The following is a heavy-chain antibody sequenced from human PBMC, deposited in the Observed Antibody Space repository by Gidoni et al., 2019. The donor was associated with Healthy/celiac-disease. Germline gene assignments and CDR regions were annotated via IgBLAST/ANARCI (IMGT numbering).Heavy chain of an antibody. V-gene: IGHV1-69*06. D-gene: IGHD3-10*01. CDR1: GGTFSSYA. CDR3: ASGEVLLWFGELLSTDRFDY. Sequence: QVQLVQSGAEVKKPGSSVKVSCKASGGTFSSYAISWVRQAPGQGLEWMGGIIPIFGTANYAQKFQGRVTITADKSTSTAYMELSSLRSEDTAVYYCASGEVLLWFGELLSTDRFDYWGQGTLVTVSS. J-gene: IGHJ4*02. CDR2: IIPIFGTA.